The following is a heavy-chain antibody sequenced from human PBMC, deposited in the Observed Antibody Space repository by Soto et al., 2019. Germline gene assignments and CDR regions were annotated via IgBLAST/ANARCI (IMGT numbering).Heavy chain of an antibody. CDR2: IIQDGTT. V-gene: IGHV3-23*01. CDR3: AKDMRPDGVWDFDY. CDR1: GFTFETYS. D-gene: IGHD4-17*01. J-gene: IGHJ4*02. Sequence: EVQLLESGGGLVQPGGSLRLSCAASGFTFETYSMVWVRQAPGRGPEWVSGIIQDGTTYNVDSVKGRFTISRDNSRNTVDLQMTTLRGEDTAVYYCAKDMRPDGVWDFDYWGQGTLVTVSS.